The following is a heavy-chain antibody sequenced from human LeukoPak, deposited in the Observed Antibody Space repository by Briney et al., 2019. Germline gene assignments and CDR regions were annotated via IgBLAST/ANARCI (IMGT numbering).Heavy chain of an antibody. J-gene: IGHJ3*02. Sequence: PGGSLRLSCAASRFTFSIDAMSWVRQAPGKGREWVAAISGRGGSTYYADSVKGRFTISRDNSKNTLYLQMNSLRAEVPAVYYCAKDQEAYSRGWYDAFDIWGQGTMLTVSS. CDR3: AKDQEAYSRGWYDAFDI. CDR1: RFTFSIDA. CDR2: ISGRGGST. D-gene: IGHD6-19*01. V-gene: IGHV3-23*01.